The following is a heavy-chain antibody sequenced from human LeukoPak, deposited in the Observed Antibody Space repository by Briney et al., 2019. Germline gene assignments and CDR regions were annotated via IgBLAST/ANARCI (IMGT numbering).Heavy chain of an antibody. D-gene: IGHD1-1*01. Sequence: SETLPLTCTVSGASISSYYWSWIRQPAGKGLEWVGRIYTSGNTNYNSSLKSRVTMSVDTSKNHFSLKLNSVTAADTAVYYCARWDRTREYFPHWGQGTLVTVSS. J-gene: IGHJ1*01. CDR1: GASISSYY. V-gene: IGHV4-4*07. CDR2: IYTSGNT. CDR3: ARWDRTREYFPH.